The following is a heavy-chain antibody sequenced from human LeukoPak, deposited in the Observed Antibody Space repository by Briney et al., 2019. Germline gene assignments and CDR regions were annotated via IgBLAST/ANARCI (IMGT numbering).Heavy chain of an antibody. J-gene: IGHJ4*02. V-gene: IGHV1-8*01. D-gene: IGHD1-26*01. CDR3: ARGPLNSGRLSHYFDY. Sequence: ASVKVSCKASGYTFTSYDINWVRQATGQGLEWMGWMNPNSGNTGYAQKFQGRVTMTRNTSISTAYMELSSLRSEDTAVYYCARGPLNSGRLSHYFDYWGQGTLVTVSS. CDR1: GYTFTSYD. CDR2: MNPNSGNT.